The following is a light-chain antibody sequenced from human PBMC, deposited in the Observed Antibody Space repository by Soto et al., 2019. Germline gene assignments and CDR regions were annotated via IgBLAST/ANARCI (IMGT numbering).Light chain of an antibody. V-gene: IGKV1-27*01. J-gene: IGKJ1*01. Sequence: DIQMTQSPSSLSASVGDRVTITCRARQGISNYLAWYQQKTGKVPKLLIYAASTLQSGVPSRFSGSGSRTDFTLTISSLQPEDVATYYCQKYNSAPWTFGQGTKVEIK. CDR2: AAS. CDR3: QKYNSAPWT. CDR1: QGISNY.